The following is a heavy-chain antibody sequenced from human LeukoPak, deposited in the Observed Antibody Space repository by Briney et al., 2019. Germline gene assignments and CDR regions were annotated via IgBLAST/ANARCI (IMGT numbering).Heavy chain of an antibody. CDR1: GFTFSSYW. CDR2: IKQDGSEK. CDR3: VRSSVGYYMDV. D-gene: IGHD3-10*01. Sequence: PGGSLRLSCAASGFTFSSYWMSWVRQAPGKGLEWVANIKQDGSEKYYVDSVKGRFTISRDNSKNTLYLQMNSLRAEDTAVYYCVRSSVGYYMDVWGKGTTVTISS. V-gene: IGHV3-7*03. J-gene: IGHJ6*03.